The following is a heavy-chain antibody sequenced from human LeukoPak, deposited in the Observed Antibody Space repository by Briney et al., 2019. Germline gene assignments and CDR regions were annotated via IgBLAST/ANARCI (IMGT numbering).Heavy chain of an antibody. CDR1: GFTFSSYS. V-gene: IGHV3-21*01. Sequence: GGSLRLSCAASGFTFSSYSMNWVRQAPGKGLEGVSSISSSSSYIYYADSVKGRFTISRDNAKTSLYLQMNSLRAEDTAVYYCARWGGPLEWLLLGMDVWGKGTTVTVSS. CDR3: ARWGGPLEWLLLGMDV. CDR2: ISSSSSYI. J-gene: IGHJ6*03. D-gene: IGHD3-3*01.